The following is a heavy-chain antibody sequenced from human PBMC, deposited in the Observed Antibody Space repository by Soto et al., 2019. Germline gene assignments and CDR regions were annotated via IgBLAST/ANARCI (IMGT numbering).Heavy chain of an antibody. CDR2: IGSSSSYT. CDR3: ARRRPTGYYNY. Sequence: QVQLVESGGDLVKPGGSLRLSCAASGFPFSDYYMSWIRQAPGKGLEWVSSIGSSSSYTNYADAVKGRFTISRDNAKNSLSLQINSLRAEDTAVYYCARRRPTGYYNYWGQGTLVTVSA. V-gene: IGHV3-11*05. CDR1: GFPFSDYY. D-gene: IGHD3-9*01. J-gene: IGHJ4*02.